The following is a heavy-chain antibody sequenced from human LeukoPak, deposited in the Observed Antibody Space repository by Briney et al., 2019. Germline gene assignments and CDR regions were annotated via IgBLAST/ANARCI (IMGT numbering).Heavy chain of an antibody. CDR3: ARGDYYDSNFDY. CDR2: INHSGST. D-gene: IGHD3-22*01. Sequence: SETLSLTCAVYGGSFSGYYWSWIRQPPGKGLEWIGEINHSGSTNYNPSLKSRVTISVDTSKNQFSLQLNSVAPDDTAVYYCARGDYYDSNFDYWGQGTLVTVSS. J-gene: IGHJ4*02. V-gene: IGHV4-34*01. CDR1: GGSFSGYY.